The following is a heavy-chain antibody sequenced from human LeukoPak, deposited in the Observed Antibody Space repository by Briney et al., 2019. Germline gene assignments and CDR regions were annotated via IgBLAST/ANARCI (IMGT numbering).Heavy chain of an antibody. CDR1: GYTLTELS. CDR3: ATVVVPASSHKGALAGMDV. Sequence: GASVKVSCKVSGYTLTELSMHWVRQAPGEGLEWMGGFDPEDGETIYAQKFQGRVTMTEDTSTDTAYMELSSLRSEDTAVYYCATVVVPASSHKGALAGMDVWGQGTTVTVSS. V-gene: IGHV1-24*01. J-gene: IGHJ6*02. CDR2: FDPEDGET. D-gene: IGHD2-2*01.